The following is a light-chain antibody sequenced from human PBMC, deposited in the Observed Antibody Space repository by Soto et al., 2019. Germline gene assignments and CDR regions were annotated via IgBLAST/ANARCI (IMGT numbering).Light chain of an antibody. Sequence: QSVLTQPAAVSGSPGQSITISCTGTSSDVGGYNYVSCYQQHPCKDPKLMIYEVSNRPSGVSNRFPGSTSGNTASLTISGLQAEDEVDFYSSSSIRSSRYVVGRGPKVTV. CDR2: EVS. CDR3: SSSIRSSRYV. V-gene: IGLV2-14*01. CDR1: SSDVGGYNY. J-gene: IGLJ1*01.